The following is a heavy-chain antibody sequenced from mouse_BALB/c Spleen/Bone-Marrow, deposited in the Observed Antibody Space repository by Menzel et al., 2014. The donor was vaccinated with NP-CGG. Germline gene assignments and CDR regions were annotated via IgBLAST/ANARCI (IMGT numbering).Heavy chain of an antibody. CDR2: ISNGGGST. D-gene: IGHD2-1*01. CDR3: ARQIYFPYFDY. CDR1: GFTFSSYT. Sequence: EVMLVESGGGLVQPGGSLKLSCAASGFTFSSYTMSWVRQTPEKRLEWVAYISNGGGSTYYPDTVKGRFTISRDNAKNXLYLQMSSLKSEDTAMYYCARQIYFPYFDYWGQGTTLTVSS. V-gene: IGHV5-12-2*01. J-gene: IGHJ2*01.